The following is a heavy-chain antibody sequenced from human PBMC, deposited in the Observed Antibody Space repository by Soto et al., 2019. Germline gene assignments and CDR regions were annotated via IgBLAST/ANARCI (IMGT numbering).Heavy chain of an antibody. V-gene: IGHV3-11*05. D-gene: IGHD3-9*01. CDR2: IGSSSSYT. Sequence: QVQLVESGGDLVKPGGSLRLSCAASGFPFSDYYMSWIRQAPGKGLEWVSSIGSSSSYTNYADSVKGRFTISRDNAKNSLYLQMNSLRAEDTAVYYCARRSATGYYNYWGQGTLVTVSA. CDR1: GFPFSDYY. CDR3: ARRSATGYYNY. J-gene: IGHJ4*02.